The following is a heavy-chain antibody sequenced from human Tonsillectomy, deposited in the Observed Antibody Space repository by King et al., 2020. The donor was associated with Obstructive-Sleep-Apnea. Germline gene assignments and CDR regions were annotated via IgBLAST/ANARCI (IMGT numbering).Heavy chain of an antibody. Sequence: VQLVESGGGLVKPGESLKISCVVSGFSFNSYTLNWVRQAPGKGLEWVSSISSSGTSTHYADSVKGRFTISSDSGKNTLLLQMDSLKAEDTAVYYCVRDRIKSCTGTSCRTDLAQWGQGTLVTVSS. D-gene: IGHD2-8*02. CDR3: VRDRIKSCTGTSCRTDLAQ. CDR1: GFSFNSYT. J-gene: IGHJ4*02. CDR2: ISSSGTST. V-gene: IGHV3-21*01.